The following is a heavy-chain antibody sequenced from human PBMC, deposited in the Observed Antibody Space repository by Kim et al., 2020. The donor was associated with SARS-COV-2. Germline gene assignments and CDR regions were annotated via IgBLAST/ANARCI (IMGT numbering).Heavy chain of an antibody. Sequence: ASVKVSCKASGYTFTDYGFSWVRQAPGQGLEWMGWIDSDNGNTNYAQNLQGRVTMTADTSTSTAYMELMSLRSDDTAMYYCVRGHYGKRVWDYWGQGTLVTVSS. CDR2: IDSDNGNT. D-gene: IGHD3-10*01. V-gene: IGHV1-18*01. CDR1: GYTFTDYG. J-gene: IGHJ4*02. CDR3: VRGHYGKRVWDY.